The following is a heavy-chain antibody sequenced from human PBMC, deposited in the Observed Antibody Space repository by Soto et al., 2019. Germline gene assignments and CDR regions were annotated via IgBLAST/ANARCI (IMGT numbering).Heavy chain of an antibody. V-gene: IGHV1-2*04. D-gene: IGHD6-13*01. Sequence: ASVKVSCKASGYTFTGYYVHWVRQAPGQGLEWMGWINPNSGGTNYAQKFQDWVTMTRDTSISTAYMELSRLRSDDTAVYYCARGIAAAGEFDYWGQGTLVTVSS. CDR1: GYTFTGYY. CDR2: INPNSGGT. CDR3: ARGIAAAGEFDY. J-gene: IGHJ4*02.